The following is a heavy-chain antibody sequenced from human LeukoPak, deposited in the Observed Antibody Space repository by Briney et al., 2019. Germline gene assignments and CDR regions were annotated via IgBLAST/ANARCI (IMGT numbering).Heavy chain of an antibody. V-gene: IGHV1-2*02. CDR3: ARNLWFGELLGLDY. Sequence: ASVKVSCKASGYTFTGYYMHWVRQAPGQGLEWMGWINPNSGGTNYAQKFQGRVTITRDTSISTAYMELSRLRSDDTAVYYCARNLWFGELLGLDYWGQGTLVTVSS. J-gene: IGHJ4*02. CDR2: INPNSGGT. CDR1: GYTFTGYY. D-gene: IGHD3-10*01.